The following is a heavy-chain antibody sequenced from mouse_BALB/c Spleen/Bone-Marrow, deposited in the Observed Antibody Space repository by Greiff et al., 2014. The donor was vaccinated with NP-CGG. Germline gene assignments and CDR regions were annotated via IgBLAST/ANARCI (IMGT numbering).Heavy chain of an antibody. Sequence: VQLQQSGAELARPGASVKMSCKASGYTFTSYTMHWVKQRPGQGLEWIGYITPDSDHTNYNQKFKDRATLTADKSSSTAYMQLSSLTSEDSAIYYCSRSTFAHVMDSWGQGTSVTVSS. D-gene: IGHD4-1*02. CDR3: SRSTFAHVMDS. CDR1: GYTFTSYT. CDR2: ITPDSDHT. J-gene: IGHJ4*01. V-gene: IGHV1-4*01.